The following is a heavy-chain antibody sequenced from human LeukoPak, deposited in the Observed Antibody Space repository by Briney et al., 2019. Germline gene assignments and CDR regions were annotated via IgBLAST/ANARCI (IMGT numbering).Heavy chain of an antibody. CDR2: ISSSGSTI. CDR1: GFTFSSYE. Sequence: PGGSLRLSCAASGFTFSSYEMNWVRQAPGKGLEWVSYISSSGSTICYADSVKGRFTISRDNAKNSLYLQMNSLRAEDTAVYHCAKEKANCGGDCNDYWGQGTLVTVSS. CDR3: AKEKANCGGDCNDY. J-gene: IGHJ4*02. V-gene: IGHV3-48*03. D-gene: IGHD2-21*02.